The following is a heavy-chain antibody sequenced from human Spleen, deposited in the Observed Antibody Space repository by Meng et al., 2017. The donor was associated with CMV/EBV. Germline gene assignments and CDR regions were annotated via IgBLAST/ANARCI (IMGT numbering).Heavy chain of an antibody. D-gene: IGHD2-8*02. Sequence: GESLKISCAASGFTLSDYYMSWVRQAPGKGLEWVSAISGSGGSTYYADSVKGRFTISRDNSKNTLYLQMNSLRAEDTAVYYCAKDRGYWPQYYFDYWGQGTLVTVSS. J-gene: IGHJ4*02. CDR3: AKDRGYWPQYYFDY. V-gene: IGHV3-23*01. CDR2: ISGSGGST. CDR1: GFTLSDYY.